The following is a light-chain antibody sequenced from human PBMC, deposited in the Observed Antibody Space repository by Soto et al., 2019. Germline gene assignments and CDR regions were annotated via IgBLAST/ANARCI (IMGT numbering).Light chain of an antibody. V-gene: IGKV4-1*01. J-gene: IGKJ1*01. CDR1: QSVFYSTNNKNY. CDR2: WAS. Sequence: DIVMTQSPDSLAVSLGERATINCKSSQSVFYSTNNKNYLAWYHHKPGQPPKLLISWASTRESGVPDRFSGSGSGTYFTLTISTLQSEDVSVYYCQQYYITPKFGQGTKVEIK. CDR3: QQYYITPK.